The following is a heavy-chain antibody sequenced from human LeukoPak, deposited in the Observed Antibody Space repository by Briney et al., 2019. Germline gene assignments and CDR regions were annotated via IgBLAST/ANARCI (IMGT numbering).Heavy chain of an antibody. CDR1: GFTFSSYS. CDR2: IYSGGST. V-gene: IGHV3-53*01. Sequence: PGGSLRLSCAASGFTFSSYSMNWVRQAPGKGLEWVSVIYSGGSTYYADSVKGRFTISRDNSKNTLYLQMNSLRAEDTAVYYCARETRRWFDPWGQGTLVTVSS. CDR3: ARETRRWFDP. J-gene: IGHJ5*02.